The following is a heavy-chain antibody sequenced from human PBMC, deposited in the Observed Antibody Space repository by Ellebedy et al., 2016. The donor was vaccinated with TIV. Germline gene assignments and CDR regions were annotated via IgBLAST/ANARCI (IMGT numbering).Heavy chain of an antibody. Sequence: GESLKISCAASGFTFSPYAMSWVRQAPGKGLEWVSGIVGSGSQKYADSVKGRFNISRDNSKRTVALQMNSLRAEDTAIYFCAKDRTSGDGYWVFDNWGQGTLVSVSS. CDR1: GFTFSPYA. CDR2: IVGSGS. V-gene: IGHV3-23*01. CDR3: AKDRTSGDGYWVFDN. D-gene: IGHD5-18*01. J-gene: IGHJ4*02.